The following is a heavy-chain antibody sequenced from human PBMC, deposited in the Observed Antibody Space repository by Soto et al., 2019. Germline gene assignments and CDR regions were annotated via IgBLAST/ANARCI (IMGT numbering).Heavy chain of an antibody. CDR2: ISSSSSYI. V-gene: IGHV3-21*01. CDR3: ARDFSPTEGRYAFDI. Sequence: PGGSLRLSCAASGFTFSSYSMNWVRQAPGKGLEWVSSISSSSSYIYYADSVKGRFTISRDNAKNSLYLQMNSLRAEDTAVYYCARDFSPTEGRYAFDIWGQGTMVTVSS. J-gene: IGHJ3*02. CDR1: GFTFSSYS. D-gene: IGHD3-10*01.